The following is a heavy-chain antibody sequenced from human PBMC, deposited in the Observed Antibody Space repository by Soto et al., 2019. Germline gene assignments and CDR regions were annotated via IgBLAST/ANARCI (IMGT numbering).Heavy chain of an antibody. Sequence: ASVKLSSQASGYRLIDYFMHWVRRAPGQVLQWMGWINPKSGGTKIAQKFQGRTTMTRDTSINTVFMELSRPTSEDKAVYFCAREYNWKYQGWNVYW. J-gene: IGHJ4*01. D-gene: IGHD1-7*01. CDR2: INPKSGGT. CDR1: GYRLIDYF. CDR3: AREYNWKYQGWNVY. V-gene: IGHV1-2*02.